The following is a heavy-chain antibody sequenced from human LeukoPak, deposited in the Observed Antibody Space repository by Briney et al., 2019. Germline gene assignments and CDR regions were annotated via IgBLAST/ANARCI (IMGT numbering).Heavy chain of an antibody. Sequence: ASVKVSCKASGYTFTGYYMHWVRQAPGQGLEWMGWINPNSGGTNYAQKFQGRVTMTRDTSISTAYMELSRLRSDDTAVYYCARDIVSGGSYSHSSVLPAPNWFDPWGQGTLVTVSS. CDR2: INPNSGGT. V-gene: IGHV1-2*02. J-gene: IGHJ5*02. CDR3: ARDIVSGGSYSHSSVLPAPNWFDP. CDR1: GYTFTGYY. D-gene: IGHD1-26*01.